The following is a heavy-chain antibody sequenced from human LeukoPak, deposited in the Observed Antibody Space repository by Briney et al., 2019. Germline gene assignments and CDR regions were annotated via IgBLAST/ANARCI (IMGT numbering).Heavy chain of an antibody. D-gene: IGHD6-13*01. J-gene: IGHJ4*02. Sequence: ASVKVSCKASGGTFSNYAISWVRQAPGQGLEWMGGIIPIFGTANYAQKFQGRVTITADESTSTAYMELSSLRSGDTAVYYCARDRGIAAAGLFDYWGQGTLVAVSS. CDR1: GGTFSNYA. V-gene: IGHV1-69*01. CDR3: ARDRGIAAAGLFDY. CDR2: IIPIFGTA.